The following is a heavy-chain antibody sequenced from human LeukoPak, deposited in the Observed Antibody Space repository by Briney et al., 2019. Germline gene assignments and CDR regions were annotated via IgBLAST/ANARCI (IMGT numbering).Heavy chain of an antibody. CDR1: GFTFSSYA. CDR2: ISYDGRNE. D-gene: IGHD3-3*01. J-gene: IGHJ3*02. V-gene: IGHV3-30*03. Sequence: GGSLRLSCGASGFTFSSYAMHWVRQAPGKGLEWVAIISYDGRNEFYVDSVKGRFTISRDNSKNTLYLQMNSLRAEDTAVYYCARMIYDFWSGRRAFDIWGQGTMVTVSP. CDR3: ARMIYDFWSGRRAFDI.